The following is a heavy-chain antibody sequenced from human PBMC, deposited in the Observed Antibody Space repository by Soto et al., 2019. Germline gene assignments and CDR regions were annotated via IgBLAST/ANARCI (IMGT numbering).Heavy chain of an antibody. Sequence: EVQLVESGGGLVRPGGSLRLSCEASGFTLSRHEMNWVRQAPGKGLEWVSYINRNGATTYYADSVRGRFTISRDVDKNSLYLQMDSLRVEDTAVYYCTREPYEDTAMDFDLWGQGTLATVSS. V-gene: IGHV3-48*03. D-gene: IGHD5-18*01. CDR2: INRNGATT. CDR3: TREPYEDTAMDFDL. CDR1: GFTLSRHE. J-gene: IGHJ4*02.